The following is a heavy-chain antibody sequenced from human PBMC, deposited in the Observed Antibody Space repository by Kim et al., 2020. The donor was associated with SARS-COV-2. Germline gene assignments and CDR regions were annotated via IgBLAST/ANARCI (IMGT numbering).Heavy chain of an antibody. D-gene: IGHD3-22*01. V-gene: IGHV3-43*02. CDR1: GFTFDDYD. Sequence: GGSLRLSCSASGFTFDDYDMHWVRQAPGKGLEWVSLISGDGGSTYYADSVKGRFTISRDNTKNSLYLQMNSLRTEDTALYYCAKRNYYDSSGYYYDYWGQGTLVTVSS. CDR3: AKRNYYDSSGYYYDY. CDR2: ISGDGGST. J-gene: IGHJ4*02.